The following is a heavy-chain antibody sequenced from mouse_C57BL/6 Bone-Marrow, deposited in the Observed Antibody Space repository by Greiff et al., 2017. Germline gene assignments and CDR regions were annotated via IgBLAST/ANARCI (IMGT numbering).Heavy chain of an antibody. D-gene: IGHD1-1*01. J-gene: IGHJ4*01. CDR3: ARTYYYGSSYAMDY. Sequence: VQLKESGGGLVKPGGSLKLSCAASGFTFSDYGMHWVRQAPEKGLEWVAYISSGSSTIYYADTVKGRFTISRDNATNTLFLQMTSLMSEDTAMYYCARTYYYGSSYAMDYWGQGTSVTVSS. CDR2: ISSGSSTI. CDR1: GFTFSDYG. V-gene: IGHV5-17*01.